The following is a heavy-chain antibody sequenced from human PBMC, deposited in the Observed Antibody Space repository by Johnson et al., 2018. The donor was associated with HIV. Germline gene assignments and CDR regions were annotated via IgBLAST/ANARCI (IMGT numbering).Heavy chain of an antibody. J-gene: IGHJ3*01. V-gene: IGHV3-20*04. CDR3: ARGRGGDAISFDV. CDR1: GFRFDDYG. D-gene: IGHD3-16*01. Sequence: MLLVESGGGVVQPGGSLRLSCAASGFRFDDYGMSWVRQAPGKGLEWVSGINWNGGSTGYVDSVKGRFIISSENAKNSLYLQMNSLRVEDTALYYCARGRGGDAISFDVWGQGTMVIVSS. CDR2: INWNGGST.